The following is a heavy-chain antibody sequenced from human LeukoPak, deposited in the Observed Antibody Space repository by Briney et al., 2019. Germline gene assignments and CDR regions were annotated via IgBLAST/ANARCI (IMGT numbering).Heavy chain of an antibody. CDR1: GGSISSYY. CDR3: ARDAVYDFWSGYLQSYYYYYYMDV. D-gene: IGHD3-3*01. V-gene: IGHV4-4*07. J-gene: IGHJ6*03. Sequence: SETLSLTCTVSGGSISSYYWSWIRQPAGKGLEWIGRIYTSGSTNYNPSLKSRVTMSVDTSKIQFSLKLSSVTAADTAVYYCARDAVYDFWSGYLQSYYYYYYMDVWGKGTTVTVSS. CDR2: IYTSGST.